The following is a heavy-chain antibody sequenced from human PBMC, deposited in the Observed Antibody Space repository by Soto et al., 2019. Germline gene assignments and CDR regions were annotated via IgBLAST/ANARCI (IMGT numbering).Heavy chain of an antibody. CDR2: IYYSGST. CDR3: ATSNWFDP. V-gene: IGHV4-39*01. CDR1: GGSISSRGYX. Sequence: QLQLQESGPGLVKPSETLSLTCTVSGGSISSRGYXWGWIRQPPGKGLEGIGTIYYSGSTYYNPXLKSRVTISVDTSKNQFSLKLSSVTAADTAVYYCATSNWFDPWGQGTLVTVSS. J-gene: IGHJ5*02.